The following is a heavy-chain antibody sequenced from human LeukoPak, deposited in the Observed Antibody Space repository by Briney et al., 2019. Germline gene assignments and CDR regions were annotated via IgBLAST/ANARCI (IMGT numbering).Heavy chain of an antibody. V-gene: IGHV3-30-3*01. J-gene: IGHJ4*02. D-gene: IGHD3-22*01. Sequence: GGSLRLSCAASGFTFSSYAMHWVRQAPGKGLEWVAVISYDGSNKYYADSVKGRFTISRDNSKNTLYLQMYSLRAEDTAVYYCARDGPDSSGYYFDYWGQGTLVTVSS. CDR3: ARDGPDSSGYYFDY. CDR1: GFTFSSYA. CDR2: ISYDGSNK.